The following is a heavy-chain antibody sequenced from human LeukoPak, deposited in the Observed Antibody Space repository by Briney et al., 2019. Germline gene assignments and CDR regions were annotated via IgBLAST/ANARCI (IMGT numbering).Heavy chain of an antibody. Sequence: GGSLRLSCAASGFTFSSSAMSWVRQAPGKGLEWVSAISGSGGSTYYADSVKGRFTISRDNSKNTLYLQMNSLRAEDPAVYYCAKARYSSSWDYFDYWGQGTLVTVSS. CDR3: AKARYSSSWDYFDY. CDR1: GFTFSSSA. J-gene: IGHJ4*02. V-gene: IGHV3-23*01. CDR2: ISGSGGST. D-gene: IGHD6-13*01.